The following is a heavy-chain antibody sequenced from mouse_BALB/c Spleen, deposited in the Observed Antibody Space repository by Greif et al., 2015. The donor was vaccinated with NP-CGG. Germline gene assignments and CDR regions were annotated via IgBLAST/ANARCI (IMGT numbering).Heavy chain of an antibody. V-gene: IGHV1-69*01. J-gene: IGHJ4*01. CDR1: GYTFTDYW. Sequence: QVQLQQSGAELVMPGASVKMSCKASGYTFTDYWMHWVKQRPGQGLEWIGAIDTSDSYTSYNQKFKGKATLTVDESSSTAYMQLSSLTSEDSAVYHCARSLYYRYDGYAMDYWGQGTSVTVSS. CDR3: ARSLYYRYDGYAMDY. D-gene: IGHD2-14*01. CDR2: IDTSDSYT.